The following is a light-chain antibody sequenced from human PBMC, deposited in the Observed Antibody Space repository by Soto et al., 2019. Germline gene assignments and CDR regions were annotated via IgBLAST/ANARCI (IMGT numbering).Light chain of an antibody. CDR1: SSNIGNNY. J-gene: IGLJ2*01. Sequence: QSVLTQPPSVSAAPGQKVTISCSGSSSNIGNNYVSRYQQLPGTAPKLLIYDNNKRPSGIPDRFSGSKSGTSATLGITGLQTGDEADYYCGTWDSSLSALVVFGGGTKLTVL. V-gene: IGLV1-51*01. CDR3: GTWDSSLSALVV. CDR2: DNN.